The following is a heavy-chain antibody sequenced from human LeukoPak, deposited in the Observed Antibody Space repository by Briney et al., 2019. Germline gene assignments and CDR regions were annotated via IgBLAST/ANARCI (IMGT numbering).Heavy chain of an antibody. D-gene: IGHD3-10*01. CDR1: RFTLSSSG. J-gene: IGHJ3*02. V-gene: IGHV3-30*02. CDR2: QWYDVSTK. Sequence: GGSLRLSCAASRFTLSSSGMHWVRQAPGKGLEWVAFQWYDVSTKYYADSVKGRFTISRDNSKNTLYLQMNSLRVEDTAVYYCAKDVSGHGAFDIWGQGTMVTVSS. CDR3: AKDVSGHGAFDI.